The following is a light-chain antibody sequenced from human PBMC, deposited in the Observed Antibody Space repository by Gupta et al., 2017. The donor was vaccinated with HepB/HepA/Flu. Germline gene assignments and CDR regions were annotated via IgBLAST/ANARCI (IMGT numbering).Light chain of an antibody. CDR2: AAS. V-gene: IGKV1-27*01. CDR3: QKYNSSPLT. Sequence: DIKMTQSPSSLSVSVGDRVTITSRSSQGISNNLAWYQQKPGKVPKLLIYAASTWQSGVPARFSGSGSGTDFTLTISSLQPEDVAAYYCQKYNSSPLTFGEGTKVEIK. CDR1: QGISNN. J-gene: IGKJ4*01.